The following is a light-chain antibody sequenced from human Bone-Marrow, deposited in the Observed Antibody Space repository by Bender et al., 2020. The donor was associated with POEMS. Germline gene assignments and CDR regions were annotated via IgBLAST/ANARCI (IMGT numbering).Light chain of an antibody. Sequence: QSVLTQPPSASGTPGQRVTISCSGSSSNIGSNYVYWYQQLPGMAPQLLIYRDNERPSGVPDRFSGSKSGTSASLAITGLQSEDEADYYCAAWDDSLSVWVFGGGTKLTVL. J-gene: IGLJ3*02. V-gene: IGLV1-47*01. CDR1: SSNIGSNY. CDR2: RDN. CDR3: AAWDDSLSVWV.